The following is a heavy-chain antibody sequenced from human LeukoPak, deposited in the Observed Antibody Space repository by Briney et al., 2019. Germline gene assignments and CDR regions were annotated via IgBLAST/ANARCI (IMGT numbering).Heavy chain of an antibody. CDR1: GYTLTGYY. V-gene: IGHV1-2*06. CDR2: INPNSGGT. Sequence: GASVKVSCTASGYTLTGYYMHWVRQAPGQGLEWMGRINPNSGGTNYAQKFQGRVTMTRDTSISTAYMELSRLRSDDTAVYYCARDAGALLYGAYFDYWGQGTLVTVSS. J-gene: IGHJ4*02. CDR3: ARDAGALLYGAYFDY. D-gene: IGHD4-17*01.